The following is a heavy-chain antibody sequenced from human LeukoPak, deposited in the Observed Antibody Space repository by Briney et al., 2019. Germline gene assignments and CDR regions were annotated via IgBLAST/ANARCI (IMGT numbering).Heavy chain of an antibody. CDR3: VKYPRGGYAYGYFYS. D-gene: IGHD5-18*01. J-gene: IGHJ4*02. Sequence: GGSLRFSCAASGFRIGSNGMHWLRQTPEKGLEWVAAIAYDGSSKYYGDSVKGRFTISRDNPNNMVFLHMNRLRADDTALYYCVKYPRGGYAYGYFYSWGQGALVIVSS. V-gene: IGHV3-33*06. CDR2: IAYDGSSK. CDR1: GFRIGSNG.